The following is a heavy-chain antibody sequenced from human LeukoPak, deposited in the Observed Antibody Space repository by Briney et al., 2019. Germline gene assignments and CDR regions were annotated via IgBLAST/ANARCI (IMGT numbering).Heavy chain of an antibody. CDR2: ISYDGSNK. V-gene: IGHV3-30*04. D-gene: IGHD2-15*01. J-gene: IGHJ3*02. CDR3: ARVPGYCSGGSCRGGAFDI. CDR1: GFTFSSYA. Sequence: GGSLRLSCAASGFTFSSYAMHWVRQAPGKGLEWVAVISYDGSNKYYADSVKGRFTISRDNSKNTLYLRMNSLRAEDTAVYYCARVPGYCSGGSCRGGAFDIWGQGTMVTVSS.